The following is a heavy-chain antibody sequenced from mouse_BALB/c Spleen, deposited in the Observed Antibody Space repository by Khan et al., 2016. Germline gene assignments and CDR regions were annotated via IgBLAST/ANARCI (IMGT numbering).Heavy chain of an antibody. CDR2: IRSKSNNYAT. Sequence: EVELVESGGGLVQPKGSLKLSCAASGFTFNTYAMHWVCQAPGKGLEWVARIRSKSNNYATYYADSVKDRFTISRDDSQSMLSLQMKNLKTEDTAIYYCVREGGGSWFAYWGQGTLVTVSA. J-gene: IGHJ3*01. CDR1: GFTFNTYA. V-gene: IGHV10-3*03. CDR3: VREGGGSWFAY.